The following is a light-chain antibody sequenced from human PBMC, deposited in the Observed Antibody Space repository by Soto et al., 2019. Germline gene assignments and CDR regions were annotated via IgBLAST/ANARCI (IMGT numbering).Light chain of an antibody. CDR1: SSDVGAYNY. Sequence: QSVLTQPASVSGSPGQSIAISCTGTSSDVGAYNYVSWYQQHPGKAPKLMIYDVSNRPSGVSNRFSGSKSGNTASLTISGLQAEDDADYFCCSYTTSDVYVFGPGTKLTVL. J-gene: IGLJ1*01. CDR2: DVS. V-gene: IGLV2-14*01. CDR3: CSYTTSDVYV.